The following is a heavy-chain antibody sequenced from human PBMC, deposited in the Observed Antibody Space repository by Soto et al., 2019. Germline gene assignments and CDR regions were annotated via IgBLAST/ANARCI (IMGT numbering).Heavy chain of an antibody. CDR2: ISYDGSNK. D-gene: IGHD4-17*01. CDR3: AALAAYGDDPHSPDWYFDL. CDR1: GFTFSSYG. J-gene: IGHJ2*01. V-gene: IGHV3-30*03. Sequence: QVQLVESGGGVVQPGRSLRLSCAASGFTFSSYGMHWVRQAPGKGLEWVAVISYDGSNKYYADSVKGRFTISRDNSKNTLYLQMNSLRAEDTAVYYCAALAAYGDDPHSPDWYFDLWARGTLVTVSS.